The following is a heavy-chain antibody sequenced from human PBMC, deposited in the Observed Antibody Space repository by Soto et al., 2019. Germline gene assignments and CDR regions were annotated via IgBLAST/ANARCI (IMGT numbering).Heavy chain of an antibody. Sequence: QVQLVESGGGLVKPGRSLRLSCATSGFVFSDYDMHWIRQAPGTGLEWVSYISVNGSIIHYADSAKGRFTISRDNAQNSLYLQMNSLRAEDTALYFCARDLGADPPTDFDYWGQGTLVTVSS. CDR3: ARDLGADPPTDFDY. V-gene: IGHV3-11*01. D-gene: IGHD4-4*01. CDR1: GFVFSDYD. CDR2: ISVNGSII. J-gene: IGHJ4*02.